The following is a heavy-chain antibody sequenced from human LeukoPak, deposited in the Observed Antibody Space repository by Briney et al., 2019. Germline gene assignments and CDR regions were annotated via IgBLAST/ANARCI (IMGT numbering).Heavy chain of an antibody. CDR3: TRHGVGYCSSTSCYQAVSGEYYYYMDV. CDR2: IRSKANSYAT. D-gene: IGHD2-2*03. V-gene: IGHV3-73*01. CDR1: GFTFSGSA. Sequence: GGSLKLSCAASGFTFSGSAMHWVRQASGKGLEWVGRIRSKANSYATAYAASVKGRFTISRDDSKNTAYLQMNSLKTEDTAVYYCTRHGVGYCSSTSCYQAVSGEYYYYMDVWGKGTTVTVSS. J-gene: IGHJ6*03.